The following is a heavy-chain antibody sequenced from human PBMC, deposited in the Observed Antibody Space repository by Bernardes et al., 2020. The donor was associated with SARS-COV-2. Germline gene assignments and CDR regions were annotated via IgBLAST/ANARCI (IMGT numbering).Heavy chain of an antibody. V-gene: IGHV1-2*02. D-gene: IGHD6-13*01. CDR3: ARVIAKPETGVADGLDL. CDR1: GYNFIDYY. CDR2: INPKGGDT. J-gene: IGHJ6*02. Sequence: ASVKVSCKASGYNFIDYYIHWVRQAPGQGLEWMGWINPKGGDTNYAQKFEGRVTMTSDTSISTAYMDLRGLRPDETAIYYCARVIAKPETGVADGLDLWGQGTAVTVSS.